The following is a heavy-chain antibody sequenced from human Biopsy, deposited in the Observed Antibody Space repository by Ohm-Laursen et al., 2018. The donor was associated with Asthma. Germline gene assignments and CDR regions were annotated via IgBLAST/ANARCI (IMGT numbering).Heavy chain of an antibody. V-gene: IGHV4-30-4*01. CDR3: ARAQDYYDSRGYYRSFDY. CDR2: IYYSGST. CDR1: GGSISSGDYY. Sequence: SQTLSLTCTVSGGSISSGDYYWSWIRQPPGKGLEWIGYIYYSGSTYYNPSLKSRVSISIDTSKNQFSLKLSSVTAADTAVYYCARAQDYYDSRGYYRSFDYWGQGTLVTASS. D-gene: IGHD3-22*01. J-gene: IGHJ4*02.